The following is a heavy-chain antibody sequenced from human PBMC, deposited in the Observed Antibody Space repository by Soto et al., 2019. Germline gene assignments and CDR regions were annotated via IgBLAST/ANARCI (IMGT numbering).Heavy chain of an antibody. CDR3: VKGEYYYDGSAYYPFDS. D-gene: IGHD3-22*01. CDR1: GFIFSIYA. J-gene: IGHJ4*02. Sequence: GGSLRLSCSGSGFIFSIYAIHWVRQAPEKGLEYVSFISLDGRRTHYADSVKGRFTISRDNSKNTAYLQMSSLRPEDTAVYYCVKGEYYYDGSAYYPFDSWSQGRMVTVSS. CDR2: ISLDGRRT. V-gene: IGHV3-64D*06.